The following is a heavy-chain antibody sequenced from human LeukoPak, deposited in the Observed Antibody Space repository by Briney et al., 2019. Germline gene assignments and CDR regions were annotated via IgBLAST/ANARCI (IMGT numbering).Heavy chain of an antibody. CDR1: GFTVGSDY. J-gene: IGHJ4*02. Sequence: PGGSLRLSCAASGFTVGSDYMSWVRQAPGKGLEWVSIIHSGGSTYYADSVKGRFTISRDKAKNSLYLQMNSLRVEDTAVYYCARDYKYAFDNWGQGTLVTVSS. D-gene: IGHD5-24*01. CDR2: IHSGGST. CDR3: ARDYKYAFDN. V-gene: IGHV3-66*01.